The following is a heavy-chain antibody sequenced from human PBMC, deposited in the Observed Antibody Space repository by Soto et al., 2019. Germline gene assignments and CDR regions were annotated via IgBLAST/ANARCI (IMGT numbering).Heavy chain of an antibody. V-gene: IGHV3-23*01. CDR1: GFTFSDYA. J-gene: IGHJ5*02. D-gene: IGHD1-26*01. CDR3: AKDARRSGIVGQWVA. CDR2: ISDSGITT. Sequence: EVPLMESGGGLIQPGGSLRLSCAASGFTFSDYAMAWVRQVPGKGLEWVSGISDSGITTKYAASVKGRFTISRDNSKNTLFLQMTSLKAADTAVYYCAKDARRSGIVGQWVAWGQGALVTASS.